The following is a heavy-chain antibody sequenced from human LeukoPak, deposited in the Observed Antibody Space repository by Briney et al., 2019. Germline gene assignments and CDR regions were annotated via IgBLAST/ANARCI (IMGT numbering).Heavy chain of an antibody. J-gene: IGHJ6*02. V-gene: IGHV4-34*01. CDR1: GGSFSGYY. D-gene: IGHD2-2*01. CDR3: ASPGDCSSTSCYTYYYYYGMDV. Sequence: PSETLSLTCAVYGGSFSGYYWSWIRQPPGKGLEWIGEINHSGSTNYNPSLKSRVTISVDTSKNQFSLKLSSVTAADTAVYYCASPGDCSSTSCYTYYYYYGMDVWGQGTTVTVSS. CDR2: INHSGST.